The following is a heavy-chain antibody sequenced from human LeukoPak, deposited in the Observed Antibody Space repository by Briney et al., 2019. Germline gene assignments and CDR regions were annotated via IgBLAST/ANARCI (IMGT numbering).Heavy chain of an antibody. J-gene: IGHJ4*02. D-gene: IGHD7-27*01. Sequence: GGSLRLSCAASGFTLSSYGMHWVRQAPGKGLEWVAFIRYDGSNKYYADSVKGRFTISRDNPKNMVFLQMNSLRAEDSAVYYCAREYWGAFDSWGQGTLVTVSS. CDR2: IRYDGSNK. CDR1: GFTLSSYG. CDR3: AREYWGAFDS. V-gene: IGHV3-30*02.